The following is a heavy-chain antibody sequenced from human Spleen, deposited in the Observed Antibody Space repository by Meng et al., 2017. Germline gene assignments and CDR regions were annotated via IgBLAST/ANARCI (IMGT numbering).Heavy chain of an antibody. D-gene: IGHD1-26*01. CDR2: VSGSGGTT. CDR1: GFTFTNYA. V-gene: IGHV3-23*01. CDR3: SKDQGGSYYIDVVGDS. Sequence: GESLKISCAASGFTFTNYAMSWVRQAPGKGLEWVSGVSGSGGTTYYADSVKGRFTISRDNSKNTLYLQMNSLRAEDTAVYYCSKDQGGSYYIDVVGDSWGQGTLVTVSS. J-gene: IGHJ4*02.